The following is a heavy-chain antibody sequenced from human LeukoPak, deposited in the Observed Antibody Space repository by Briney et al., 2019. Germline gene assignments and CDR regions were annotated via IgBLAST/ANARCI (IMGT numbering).Heavy chain of an antibody. J-gene: IGHJ4*02. CDR2: ISYDGSNK. V-gene: IGHV3-30*18. Sequence: RGPPRLSCAASGFTFSGFGLHWLRQPPGKGPDRVAAISYDGSNKYYAHSVKGRFTISRDNSKNTLYLQMNSLRAEDTAVYYCAKDLGGVGGYFDYWGQGTLVTVSS. D-gene: IGHD3-10*01. CDR1: GFTFSGFG. CDR3: AKDLGGVGGYFDY.